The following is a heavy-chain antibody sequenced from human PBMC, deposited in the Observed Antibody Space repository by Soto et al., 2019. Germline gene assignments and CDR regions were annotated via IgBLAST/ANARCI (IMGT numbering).Heavy chain of an antibody. V-gene: IGHV1-2*04. D-gene: IGHD2-2*01. J-gene: IGHJ3*02. CDR1: GYTFTGYY. CDR3: ARDSRSAAVPAAQNAFDI. CDR2: INPNSGGT. Sequence: ASVKVSCKASGYTFTGYYMHWVRQAPGQGLEWMGWINPNSGGTNYAQKFQGWVTMTRDTSISTAYMELSRLRSDDTAVYYCARDSRSAAVPAAQNAFDIWGQGTMVTVSS.